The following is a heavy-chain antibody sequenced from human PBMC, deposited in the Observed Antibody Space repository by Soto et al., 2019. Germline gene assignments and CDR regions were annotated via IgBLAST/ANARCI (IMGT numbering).Heavy chain of an antibody. Sequence: EVQLLESGGGLVQPGGSLRLSCAASGFTFSTYAMSWVRQAPGKGLEWVSGISASGGSTNYADSVKGRFTISRDNSKNTLHLQMNSLGAEETAVNYCAKSLRRDRSGNRVYWGQGTLVTVSS. V-gene: IGHV3-23*01. J-gene: IGHJ4*02. CDR2: ISASGGST. CDR3: AKSLRRDRSGNRVY. D-gene: IGHD3-22*01. CDR1: GFTFSTYA.